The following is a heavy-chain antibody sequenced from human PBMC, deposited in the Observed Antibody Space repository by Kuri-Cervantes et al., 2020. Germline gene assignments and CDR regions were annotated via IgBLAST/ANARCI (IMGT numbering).Heavy chain of an antibody. V-gene: IGHV1-46*01. CDR1: GYTFTSYY. CDR3: ARDGPGRSYYYYYMDV. Sequence: ASVKVSCKASGYTFTSYYMHWVRQAPGQGLEWMGIINPSGGSTSNAQKFQGRVTMTRDTSTSTVYMELNSLRAEDTAVYYCARDGPGRSYYYYYMDVWGKGTTVTVSS. CDR2: INPSGGST. J-gene: IGHJ6*03.